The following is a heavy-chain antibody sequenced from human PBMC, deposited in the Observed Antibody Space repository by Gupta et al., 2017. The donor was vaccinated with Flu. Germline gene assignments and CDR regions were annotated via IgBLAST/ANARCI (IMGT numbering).Heavy chain of an antibody. Sequence: MNWDRQAPGKGLEWVSYISTSGNSIYYADSVRGRFTVSRDNAKSSLSLQMNSLRADDTAVYYCVRETFYSNRGDENDAFDIWGQGTMGSVSS. CDR2: ISTSGNSI. J-gene: IGHJ3*02. V-gene: IGHV3-48*03. D-gene: IGHD1-26*01. CDR3: VRETFYSNRGDENDAFDI.